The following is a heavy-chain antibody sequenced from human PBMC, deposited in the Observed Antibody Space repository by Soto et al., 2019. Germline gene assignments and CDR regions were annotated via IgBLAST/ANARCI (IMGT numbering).Heavy chain of an antibody. CDR2: SNHSGST. D-gene: IGHD3-16*02. V-gene: IGHV4-34*01. CDR1: GGSFSGYY. CDR3: ARGGDYVWGSYRHPLY. Sequence: QVQLQQWGAGLLKPSETLSLTCAVYGGSFSGYYWSWIRQPPGKGLEWIGESNHSGSTSYNPSLKSRVTISVDTSKNQFSLKLSSVTAADTAVYYCARGGDYVWGSYRHPLYWGQGTLVTVSS. J-gene: IGHJ4*02.